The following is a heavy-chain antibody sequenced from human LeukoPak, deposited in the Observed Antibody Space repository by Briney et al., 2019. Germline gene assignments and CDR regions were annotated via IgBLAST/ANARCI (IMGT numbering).Heavy chain of an antibody. CDR3: ARVLRQWLVEGESNWFDP. V-gene: IGHV1-2*02. CDR1: GYTFTSYG. D-gene: IGHD6-19*01. J-gene: IGHJ5*02. Sequence: ASVKVSCKASGYTFTSYGISWVRQAPGQGLEWMGWINPNSGGTNYAQKFQGRVTMTRDTSISTAYMELSRLRSDDTAAYYCARVLRQWLVEGESNWFDPWGQGTLVTVSS. CDR2: INPNSGGT.